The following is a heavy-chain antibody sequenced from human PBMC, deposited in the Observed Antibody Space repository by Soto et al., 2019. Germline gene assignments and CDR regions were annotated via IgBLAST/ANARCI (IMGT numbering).Heavy chain of an antibody. D-gene: IGHD3-10*01. V-gene: IGHV1-46*01. CDR1: GYTFTSSY. CDR2: INPSGGST. Sequence: GSSVKVSSEAPGYTFTSSYMHWVRQAPGQGLEWMGIINPSGGSTSYAQKFQGRVTMTRDTSTSTVYMELSSLRSEDTAVYYCASDNRESRASAARDSSYRMDVGG. CDR3: ASDNRESRASAARDSSYRMDV. J-gene: IGHJ6*02.